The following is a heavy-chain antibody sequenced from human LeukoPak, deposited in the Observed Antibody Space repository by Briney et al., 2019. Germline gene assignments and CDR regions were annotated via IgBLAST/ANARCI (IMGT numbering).Heavy chain of an antibody. CDR3: ARGETDVTRWFDP. Sequence: PGGSLRLSCAASGFTFNTYTMSWVRQAPGKGLEWVSSISRSSESIFYTYSLKGRFTISRDNAKNFLYLQMNGLRAEDTAVYYCARGETDVTRWFDPWGQGTRVTVSS. D-gene: IGHD3-3*01. CDR2: ISRSSESI. CDR1: GFTFNTYT. V-gene: IGHV3-21*01. J-gene: IGHJ5*02.